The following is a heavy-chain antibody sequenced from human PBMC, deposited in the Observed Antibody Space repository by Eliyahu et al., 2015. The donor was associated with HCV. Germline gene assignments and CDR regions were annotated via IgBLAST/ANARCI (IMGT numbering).Heavy chain of an antibody. CDR1: GYHFTGYY. CDR2: IDTKRGXT. J-gene: IGHJ2*01. D-gene: IGHD1-14*01. V-gene: IGHV1-2*02. Sequence: QVQLVXSGAEMRKPGASVRVSCKAXGYHFTGYYVXWVRQAPGQGPEWMGWIDTKRGXTRYAQKFQGRITITRDTSMTTAYLEINSLRSDDTAVFYCARDSGLPGVYWYFDLWGRGTLVTVSS. CDR3: ARDSGLPGVYWYFDL.